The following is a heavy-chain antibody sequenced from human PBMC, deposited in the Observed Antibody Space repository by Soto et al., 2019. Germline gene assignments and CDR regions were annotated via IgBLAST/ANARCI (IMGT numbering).Heavy chain of an antibody. D-gene: IGHD6-19*01. CDR3: ARQRHSLAIAMAGRDYLYYFGMDV. V-gene: IGHV4-39*01. Sequence: SETLSLTCTVSGGSISSSSYYWGWIRQPPGKGLEWIGSIYESEGTYYNPSLKSRVTISADTSKSQFSLKLNSVTAADTAVYYCARQRHSLAIAMAGRDYLYYFGMDVWCQGGTVT. CDR2: IYESEGT. CDR1: GGSISSSSYY. J-gene: IGHJ6*02.